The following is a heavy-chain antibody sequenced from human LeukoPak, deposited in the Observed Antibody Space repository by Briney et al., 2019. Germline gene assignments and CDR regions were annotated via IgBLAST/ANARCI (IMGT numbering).Heavy chain of an antibody. CDR2: IYHSENA. J-gene: IGHJ4*02. V-gene: IGHV4-59*08. D-gene: IGHD2-15*01. CDR3: ARHELGYCSGGTCPYYFDY. Sequence: SETLSLTCTVSNGSISSYYWSWIRQPPGKGLEWIGYIYHSENARYNPSLKSRVTILVDTSKNQFSLKLSPVSAADTAVYYCARHELGYCSGGTCPYYFDYWGQGTLVTVSS. CDR1: NGSISSYY.